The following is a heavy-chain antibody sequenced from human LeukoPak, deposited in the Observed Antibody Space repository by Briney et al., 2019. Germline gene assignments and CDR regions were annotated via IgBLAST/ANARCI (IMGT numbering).Heavy chain of an antibody. Sequence: PSETLSLTCTVSGGSISSGSYYWSWIRQPAGKGLEWIGRIYTSGSTNYNPSLKSRVTISVDTSKNQFSLKLSSVTAADTVVYYCAREGGILHYYGSGVQSAFDIWGQGTMVTVSS. CDR3: AREGGILHYYGSGVQSAFDI. V-gene: IGHV4-61*02. J-gene: IGHJ3*02. CDR1: GGSISSGSYY. CDR2: IYTSGST. D-gene: IGHD3-10*01.